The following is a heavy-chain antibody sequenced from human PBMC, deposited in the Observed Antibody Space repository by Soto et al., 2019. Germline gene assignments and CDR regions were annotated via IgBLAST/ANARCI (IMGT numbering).Heavy chain of an antibody. CDR2: IIPIFGTA. CDR1: GGTFSSYA. CDR3: ATKGVYGSDPLDY. J-gene: IGHJ4*02. V-gene: IGHV1-69*13. Sequence: GASVKVSCKASGGTFSSYAISWVRQAPGQGLEWMGGIIPIFGTANYAQKFQGRVTITADESTSTAYMELSSLRSEDTAVYYCATKGVYGSDPLDYWGQGTLVTVSS. D-gene: IGHD3-10*01.